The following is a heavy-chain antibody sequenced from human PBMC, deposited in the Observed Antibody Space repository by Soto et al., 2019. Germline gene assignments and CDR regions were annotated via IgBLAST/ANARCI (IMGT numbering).Heavy chain of an antibody. CDR3: ARTQTAMVNYFDY. V-gene: IGHV3-30-3*01. Sequence: GGSLRLSCAASGFTFSSYAMHWVRQAPGKGLEWVAVISYDGSNKYYADSVKGRFTISRDNSKNTLYLQMDSLRAEDTAVYYCARTQTAMVNYFDYWGQGTLVTVSS. D-gene: IGHD5-18*01. J-gene: IGHJ4*02. CDR1: GFTFSSYA. CDR2: ISYDGSNK.